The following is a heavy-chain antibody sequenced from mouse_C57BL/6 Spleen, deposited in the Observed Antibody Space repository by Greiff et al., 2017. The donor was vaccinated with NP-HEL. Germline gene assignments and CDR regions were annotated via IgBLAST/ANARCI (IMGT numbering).Heavy chain of an antibody. V-gene: IGHV1-26*01. CDR3: ARDYYGRDFDV. D-gene: IGHD1-1*01. Sequence: EVQLQQSGPELVKPGASVKISCKASGYTFTDYYMNWVKQSHGKSLEWIGDINPNNGGTSYNQKFKGKATLTVDKSSSTAYMELRSLTSEDSAVYYCARDYYGRDFDVWGTGTTVTVSS. CDR2: INPNNGGT. CDR1: GYTFTDYY. J-gene: IGHJ1*03.